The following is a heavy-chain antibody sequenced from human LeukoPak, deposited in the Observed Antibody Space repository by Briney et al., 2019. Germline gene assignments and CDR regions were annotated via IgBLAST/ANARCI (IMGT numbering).Heavy chain of an antibody. Sequence: SETLSLTCAVYGGSFSGYYWSWIRQPPGKGLEWIGEINHSGSTNYNPSLKSRVTISVDTSKNQFSLKLSSVTAADTAVYYRARTHTIFGVVRRNWFDPWGQGTLVTVSS. CDR2: INHSGST. J-gene: IGHJ5*02. V-gene: IGHV4-34*01. CDR1: GGSFSGYY. D-gene: IGHD3-3*01. CDR3: ARTHTIFGVVRRNWFDP.